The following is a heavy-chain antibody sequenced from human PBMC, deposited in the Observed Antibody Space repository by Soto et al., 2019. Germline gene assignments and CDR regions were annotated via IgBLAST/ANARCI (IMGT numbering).Heavy chain of an antibody. CDR1: GYSFTSYC. CDR3: ARIRYRYYYGMEV. V-gene: IGHV5-10-1*01. CDR2: IDPSDSYT. J-gene: IGHJ6*01. D-gene: IGHD1-1*01. Sequence: PGESRKISCKGSGYSFTSYCISWLRQMPGKGLEWRGRIDPSDSYTNYSPSFQGHVTISADKSISTAYLQWSSLNASDTAMYYCARIRYRYYYGMEVWGQGTTVTVSS.